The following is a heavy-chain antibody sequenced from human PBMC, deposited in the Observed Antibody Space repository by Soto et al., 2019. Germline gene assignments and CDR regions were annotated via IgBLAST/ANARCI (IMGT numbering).Heavy chain of an antibody. J-gene: IGHJ4*02. CDR2: IYYSGST. CDR3: AREGTQEAGYTE. Sequence: QVQLQESGPGLVKPSETLSLTCTVSGGSISSYYWSWIRQPPGKGLEWIGYIYYSGSTNYNPSLNSRVTISVDTSKNQFSLKLSSVTAADTAVYYCAREGTQEAGYTEWGQGTLVTVSS. D-gene: IGHD5-12*01. V-gene: IGHV4-59*01. CDR1: GGSISSYY.